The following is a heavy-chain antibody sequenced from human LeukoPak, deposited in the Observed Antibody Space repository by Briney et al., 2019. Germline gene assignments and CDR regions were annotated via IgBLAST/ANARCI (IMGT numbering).Heavy chain of an antibody. D-gene: IGHD5-18*01. V-gene: IGHV3-7*01. CDR2: IKQDGSEK. J-gene: IGHJ6*02. Sequence: QSGGSLRLSCAASGFTFSSYWMSWVRQAPGKGREWVANIKQDGSEKYYVDSVKGRFTISRDNAKNSLYLQMNSLRAEDTAVYYCARVGDGYSYGFYYYYYYGMDVWGQGTTVTVSS. CDR1: GFTFSSYW. CDR3: ARVGDGYSYGFYYYYYYGMDV.